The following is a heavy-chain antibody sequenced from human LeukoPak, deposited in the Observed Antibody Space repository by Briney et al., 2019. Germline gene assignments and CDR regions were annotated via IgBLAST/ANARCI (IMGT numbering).Heavy chain of an antibody. Sequence: SETLSLTCAVYGGSFSGYYWSWIRQPPGKGLEWIGEINHSGSTNYNPSLKSRVTISVDTSKNQFSLKLSSVTAADTAVYYCARHLLKRRHYYYYMDVWGKGTTVTVSS. CDR3: ARHLLKRRHYYYYMDV. CDR1: GGSFSGYY. J-gene: IGHJ6*03. CDR2: INHSGST. V-gene: IGHV4-34*01.